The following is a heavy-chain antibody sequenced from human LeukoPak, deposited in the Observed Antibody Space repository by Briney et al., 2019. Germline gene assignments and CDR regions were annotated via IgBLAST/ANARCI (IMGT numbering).Heavy chain of an antibody. CDR1: GFTFSSYG. V-gene: IGHV3-23*01. D-gene: IGHD5-24*01. Sequence: AGGSLRLSCAASGFTFSSYGMSWVRQAPGKGLEWVSAISGSGGSTYYADSVKGRFTISRDNSKNTLYLQMNSLRAEDTAVYYCAKDPEGDGYPTPAGYFDYWGQGTLVTVSS. CDR3: AKDPEGDGYPTPAGYFDY. CDR2: ISGSGGST. J-gene: IGHJ4*02.